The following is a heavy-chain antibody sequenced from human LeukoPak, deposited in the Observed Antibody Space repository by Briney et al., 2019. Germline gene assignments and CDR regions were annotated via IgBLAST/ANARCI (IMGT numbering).Heavy chain of an antibody. Sequence: SETLSLTCTVSGYSISSGYYWGWIRQPPGKGLEWIGSIYHSGSTYYNPSLKSRVTISIDTSKNQFSLKLSSVTAADTAVYYCARAYGSGSYYPYYFDYWGQGTLVTVSS. V-gene: IGHV4-38-2*02. CDR2: IYHSGST. J-gene: IGHJ4*02. D-gene: IGHD3-10*01. CDR1: GYSISSGYY. CDR3: ARAYGSGSYYPYYFDY.